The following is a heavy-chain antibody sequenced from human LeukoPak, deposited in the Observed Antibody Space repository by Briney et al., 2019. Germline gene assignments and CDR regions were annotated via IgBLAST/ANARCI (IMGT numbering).Heavy chain of an antibody. CDR3: ARERETSSTSCYGV. V-gene: IGHV3-21*01. J-gene: IGHJ4*02. CDR1: GFTFSSYS. D-gene: IGHD2-2*01. CDR2: ISSSSSYI. Sequence: GRSLRLSCAASGFTFSSYSMNWVRQAPGKGLEWVSSISSSSSYIYYADSVKGRFTISRDNAKNSLYLQMNSLRAEDTAVYYCARERETSSTSCYGVWGQGTLVTVSS.